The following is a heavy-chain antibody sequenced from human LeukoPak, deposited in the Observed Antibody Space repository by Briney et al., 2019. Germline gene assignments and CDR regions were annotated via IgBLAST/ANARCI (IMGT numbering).Heavy chain of an antibody. V-gene: IGHV4-34*01. D-gene: IGHD4-11*01. CDR3: ARTYIPGHFDL. CDR2: INHSGST. J-gene: IGHJ2*01. Sequence: SETLSLTCAVHGGSFSGYYWSWIRQPPGKGLEWIGEINHSGSTNYNPSLKSRVTISVDTSKNQFSLKLSSVTAADTAVYYCARTYIPGHFDLWGRGTLVTVSS. CDR1: GGSFSGYY.